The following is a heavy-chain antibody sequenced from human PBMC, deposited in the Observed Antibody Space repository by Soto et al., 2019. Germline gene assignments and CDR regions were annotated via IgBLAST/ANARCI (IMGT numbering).Heavy chain of an antibody. V-gene: IGHV3-23*01. CDR3: AKYSASGSPIRNFDY. D-gene: IGHD3-10*01. J-gene: IGHJ4*02. Sequence: EGSLRLSCAASRFTFSSYAMSWVRQAPGKGLEWVSAISGSGGSTYYADSVKGRFTISRDNSKNTLYLQMNSLRAEDTAVYYCAKYSASGSPIRNFDYWGQGTLVTVSS. CDR1: RFTFSSYA. CDR2: ISGSGGST.